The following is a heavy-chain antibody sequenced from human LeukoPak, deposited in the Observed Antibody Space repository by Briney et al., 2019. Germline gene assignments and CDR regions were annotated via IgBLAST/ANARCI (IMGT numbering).Heavy chain of an antibody. Sequence: GGSLRLSCAASGFTFSSYSMSWVRQAPGKGLEWVSSISSSSSYIYYADSVKGRFTISRDNAKNSLYLQMNSLRAEDTAVYYCAREDDSQPLDIWGQGTMVTVSS. CDR1: GFTFSSYS. CDR2: ISSSSSYI. V-gene: IGHV3-21*01. J-gene: IGHJ3*02. CDR3: AREDDSQPLDI. D-gene: IGHD3-22*01.